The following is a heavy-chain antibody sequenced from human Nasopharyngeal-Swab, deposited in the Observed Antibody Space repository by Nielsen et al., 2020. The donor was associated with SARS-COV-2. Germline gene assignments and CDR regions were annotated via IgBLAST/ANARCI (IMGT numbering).Heavy chain of an antibody. J-gene: IGHJ4*02. V-gene: IGHV3-33*01. CDR2: IWYDGSNK. Sequence: GGSLRLSCAASGFTFSSYGMHWVRQAPGKGLEWVAVIWYDGSNKYYADPVKGRFTISRDNSKNTLYLQMNSLRAEDTAVYYCARERYSSSWYFDYWGQGTPVTVSS. CDR1: GFTFSSYG. D-gene: IGHD6-13*01. CDR3: ARERYSSSWYFDY.